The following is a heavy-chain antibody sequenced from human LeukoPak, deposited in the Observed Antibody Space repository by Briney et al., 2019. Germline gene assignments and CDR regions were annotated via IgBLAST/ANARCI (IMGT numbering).Heavy chain of an antibody. CDR1: GFTFSSYW. CDR2: INKDGSST. J-gene: IGHJ4*02. D-gene: IGHD6-13*01. Sequence: GGSLRLSCAASGFTFSSYWMHWVRHAPGKGLVWVSRINKDGSSTSYADSVKARFTISRDNTKNTLFLQMNSLRAEDTAVYYCARDGAAAGTDYFDYWGQGTLVTVSS. CDR3: ARDGAAAGTDYFDY. V-gene: IGHV3-74*01.